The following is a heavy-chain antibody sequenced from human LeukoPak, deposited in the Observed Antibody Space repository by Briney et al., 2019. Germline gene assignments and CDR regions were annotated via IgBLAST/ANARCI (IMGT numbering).Heavy chain of an antibody. D-gene: IGHD1-14*01. CDR1: GFTFSRYA. Sequence: GGSLRLSCSASGFTFSRYAMHWVRQAPGKGLEYVSAISNNGGSTYYADFVKGRFTISRDNSKNTLYLQMSSLRAEDTAVYYCVKDLDNHYYQTLFDYWGQGTLVTVSS. V-gene: IGHV3-64D*06. J-gene: IGHJ4*02. CDR2: ISNNGGST. CDR3: VKDLDNHYYQTLFDY.